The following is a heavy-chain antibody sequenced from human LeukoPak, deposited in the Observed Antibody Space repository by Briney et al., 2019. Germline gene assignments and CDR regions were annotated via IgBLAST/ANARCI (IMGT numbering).Heavy chain of an antibody. CDR2: INHSGST. D-gene: IGHD6-13*01. CDR1: GGSFSGYY. V-gene: IGHV4-34*01. Sequence: PSETLSLTCAVYGGSFSGYYWSWIRQPPGKGLEWIGEINHSGSTNSNPSLKSRVTISVDTSKNQFSLKLSSVTAADTAVYYCASRWYSSSWYFLDAFDIWGQGTMVTVSS. J-gene: IGHJ3*02. CDR3: ASRWYSSSWYFLDAFDI.